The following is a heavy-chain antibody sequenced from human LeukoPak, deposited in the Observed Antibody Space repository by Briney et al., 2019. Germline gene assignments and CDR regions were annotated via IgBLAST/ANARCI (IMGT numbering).Heavy chain of an antibody. V-gene: IGHV4-4*08. CDR2: IYTSGST. CDR1: GALNGYY. CDR3: ARQKCTSTSCLTKNAFDI. J-gene: IGHJ3*02. Sequence: SETLSLPCTVSGALNGYYWRWIRQPPGPRVEGIGYIYTSGSTNYKPSLESRVTISVDKSKNQFCLELSSVTAGDTAVYYCARQKCTSTSCLTKNAFDIWGQGTMVTVAS. D-gene: IGHD2-2*01.